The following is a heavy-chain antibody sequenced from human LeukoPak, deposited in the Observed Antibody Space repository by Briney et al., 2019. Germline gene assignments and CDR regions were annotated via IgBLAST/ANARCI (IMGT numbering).Heavy chain of an antibody. CDR1: RYTFTSYG. D-gene: IGHD3-22*01. CDR3: ATHYYDSSGYFDY. Sequence: ASVKVSCQSSRYTFTSYGISWVRQPPGQGREWMGWISPYNSNTNYAQKLQVRVTMTTDTSTSTAYMELRSLRSDDTAVYYCATHYYDSSGYFDYGGQGTLVTVSS. J-gene: IGHJ4*02. CDR2: ISPYNSNT. V-gene: IGHV1-18*01.